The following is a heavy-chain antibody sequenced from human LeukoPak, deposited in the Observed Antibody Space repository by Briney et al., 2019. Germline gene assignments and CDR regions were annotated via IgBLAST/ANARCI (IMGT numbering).Heavy chain of an antibody. CDR1: GGTFSSYA. CDR3: ARDVGYSYGPDDSFDI. Sequence: ASVKVSCKASGGTFSSYAISWVRQAPGQGLEWMGGIIPIFGTANYAQKFQGRVTITADKSTSTAYMELSSLRSEDTAVYYCARDVGYSYGPDDSFDIWGQGTMVTVSS. D-gene: IGHD5-18*01. CDR2: IIPIFGTA. V-gene: IGHV1-69*06. J-gene: IGHJ3*02.